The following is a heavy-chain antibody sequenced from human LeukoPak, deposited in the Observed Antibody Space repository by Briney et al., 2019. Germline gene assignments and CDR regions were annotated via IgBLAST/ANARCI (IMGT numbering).Heavy chain of an antibody. CDR1: GGTFSSYA. D-gene: IGHD6-13*01. Sequence: ASVKVSCRASGGTFSSYAISWVRQAPGQGLEWMGGIIPIFGTANYAQKFQGRVTITADESTSTAYMELSSLRSEDTAVYYCARNIAGDDAFDIWGQETMVTVSS. CDR3: ARNIAGDDAFDI. V-gene: IGHV1-69*13. J-gene: IGHJ3*02. CDR2: IIPIFGTA.